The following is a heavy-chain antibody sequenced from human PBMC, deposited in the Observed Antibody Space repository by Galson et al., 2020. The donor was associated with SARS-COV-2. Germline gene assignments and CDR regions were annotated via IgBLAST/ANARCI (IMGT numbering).Heavy chain of an antibody. CDR3: AREGDP. J-gene: IGHJ5*02. CDR2: IWYDGSTK. CDR1: GFTFSSYG. V-gene: IGHV3-33*01. Sequence: GGSLRLSCAASGFTFSSYGMHWVRQAQGKGLEWVAVIWYDGSTKYYADSVKGRFTISRDNSKNTLYLQMNSLRAEDTAVYYCAREGDPWGQGTLVTVSS.